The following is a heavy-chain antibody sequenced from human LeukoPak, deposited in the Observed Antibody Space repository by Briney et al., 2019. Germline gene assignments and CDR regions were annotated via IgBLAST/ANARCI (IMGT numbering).Heavy chain of an antibody. Sequence: PGGSLRLSCAASGFTFNSYWMSWVRQAPGKGLEWMANIKQDGSEKNYVDSVKGRFTISRDNAKNPLYLQVDSLRAEDTAVYYCASISSSFVAFDIWGQGTMVTVPS. D-gene: IGHD6-13*01. CDR2: IKQDGSEK. CDR1: GFTFNSYW. J-gene: IGHJ3*02. V-gene: IGHV3-7*01. CDR3: ASISSSFVAFDI.